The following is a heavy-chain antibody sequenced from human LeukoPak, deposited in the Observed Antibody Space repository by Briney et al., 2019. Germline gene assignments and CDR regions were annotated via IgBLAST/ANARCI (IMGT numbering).Heavy chain of an antibody. CDR3: AGIAAADLPDY. CDR1: DDSITDYY. CDR2: IYYSGST. D-gene: IGHD6-13*01. V-gene: IGHV4-59*01. J-gene: IGHJ4*02. Sequence: PSETLSLTCIVSDDSITDYYWSWIRQPPGKGLEWIGYIYYSGSTNYNPSLKSRVTISVDTSKNQFSLKLSSVTAADTAVYYCAGIAAADLPDYWGQGTLVTVSS.